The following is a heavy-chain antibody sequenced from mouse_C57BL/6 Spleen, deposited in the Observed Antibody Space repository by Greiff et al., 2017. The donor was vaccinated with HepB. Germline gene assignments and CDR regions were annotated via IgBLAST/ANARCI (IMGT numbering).Heavy chain of an antibody. CDR2: IHPNSGST. J-gene: IGHJ4*01. V-gene: IGHV1-64*01. CDR1: GYTFTSYW. D-gene: IGHD2-1*01. CDR3: AREGGNDAMDY. Sequence: QVQLQQPGAELVKPGASVKLSCKASGYTFTSYWMHWVKQRPGQGLEWIGMIHPNSGSTNYNEKFKSKATLTVDKSSSTAYMQLSSLTSEDSAVYYCAREGGNDAMDYWGQGTSVTVSS.